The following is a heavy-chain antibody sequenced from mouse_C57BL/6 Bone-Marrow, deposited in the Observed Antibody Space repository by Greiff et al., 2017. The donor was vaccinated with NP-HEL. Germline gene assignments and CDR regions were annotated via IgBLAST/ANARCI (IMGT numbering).Heavy chain of an antibody. J-gene: IGHJ4*01. V-gene: IGHV1-80*01. CDR1: GYAFSSYW. D-gene: IGHD1-1*01. Sequence: VQLQQSGAELVKPGASVKISCKASGYAFSSYWMNWVKQRPGKGLEWIGQIYPGDGDTNYNGKFKGKATLTADKSSSTAYMQLSSLTSEDSAVYFCAIHDYGSREFSYYAMDYWGQGTSVTVSS. CDR3: AIHDYGSREFSYYAMDY. CDR2: IYPGDGDT.